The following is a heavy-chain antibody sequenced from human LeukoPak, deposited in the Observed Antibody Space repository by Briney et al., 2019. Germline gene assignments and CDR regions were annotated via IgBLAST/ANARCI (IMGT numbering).Heavy chain of an antibody. D-gene: IGHD3-9*01. CDR2: INHRVIT. CDR3: ARAVTYHDVLTGHYRDYFDY. V-gene: IGHV4-34*01. J-gene: IGHJ4*02. CDR1: GGSFSGYY. Sequence: SETLSLTCAVYGGSFSGYYWSWIRQPPGKGLEWIGEINHRVITNYNPSLKSRAAVSVDTSKNQFSLKLTSVTAADTSTYYCARAVTYHDVLTGHYRDYFDYWGQGILVTVSS.